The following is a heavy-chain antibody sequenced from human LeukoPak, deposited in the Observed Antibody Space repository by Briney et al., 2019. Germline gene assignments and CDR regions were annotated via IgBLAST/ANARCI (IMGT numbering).Heavy chain of an antibody. CDR3: ARGRVSSSSWYSTYYYYFYMDV. Sequence: SETLSLTCTVSGGSITSSNYHWGWIRQTPGKGLEWIGSIYYSGSTSYNPSLKSRVTISVDSSKNHFSLELSSVTAADTAVYFCARGRVSSSSWYSTYYYYFYMDVWGKGTTVTVSS. CDR1: GGSITSSNYH. CDR2: IYYSGST. J-gene: IGHJ6*03. D-gene: IGHD6-13*01. V-gene: IGHV4-39*07.